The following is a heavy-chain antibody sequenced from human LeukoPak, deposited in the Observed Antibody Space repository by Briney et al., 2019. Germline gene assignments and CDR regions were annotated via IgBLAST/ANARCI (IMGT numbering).Heavy chain of an antibody. CDR2: INYSGST. CDR3: ATRSTGVAATFDS. V-gene: IGHV4-39*07. J-gene: IGHJ4*02. D-gene: IGHD2-15*01. Sequence: SETLSLTCTVSGGSVSSTTYYWSWIRQPPGKGLEWIASINYSGSTYYNPSLKSRVTISVDTSENQFSLKLSSVTAADTAVYYCATRSTGVAATFDSWGQGALVTVSS. CDR1: GGSVSSTTYY.